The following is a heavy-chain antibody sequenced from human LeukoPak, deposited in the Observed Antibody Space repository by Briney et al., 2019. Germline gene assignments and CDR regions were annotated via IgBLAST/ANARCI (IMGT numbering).Heavy chain of an antibody. J-gene: IGHJ6*02. CDR1: GYTFTGYY. Sequence: GASVTVSCKASGYTFTGYYMHWVRQAPGQGLEWMGWINPNSGGTNYAQKFQGRVTMTRDTSISTAYMELSRLRSDDTAVYYCARDLGGYTLLGMDVWGQGTTVTVSS. CDR3: ARDLGGYTLLGMDV. V-gene: IGHV1-2*02. CDR2: INPNSGGT. D-gene: IGHD2-2*02.